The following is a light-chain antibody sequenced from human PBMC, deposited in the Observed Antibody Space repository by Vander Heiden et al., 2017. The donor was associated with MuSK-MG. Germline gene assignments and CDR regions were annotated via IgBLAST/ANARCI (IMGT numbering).Light chain of an antibody. Sequence: SYELTQPPSVSVSPEQPASITCSGDKLGDKYACWYQQKPGQSPVLVIYQDSKRPSGSPERFSGSNSGNTATLTISGTQAMEEADYYCQAGDSSTAVVFGGGTKLTVL. CDR3: QAGDSSTAVV. CDR2: QDS. J-gene: IGLJ2*01. CDR1: KLGDKY. V-gene: IGLV3-1*01.